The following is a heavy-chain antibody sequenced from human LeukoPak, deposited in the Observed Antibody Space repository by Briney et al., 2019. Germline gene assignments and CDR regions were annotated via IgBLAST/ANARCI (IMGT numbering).Heavy chain of an antibody. Sequence: ASVKVSCKASGYTFTANYIHWVRQAPGQGLEWVGRIHPKSGGANYAQKFWDRVTLTRDTSINTAYMELSGLRSDDAAVYYCARGGWSYYYYYYMDVWGKGTTVTVSS. CDR2: IHPKSGGA. V-gene: IGHV1-2*06. CDR3: ARGGWSYYYYYYMDV. D-gene: IGHD6-19*01. CDR1: GYTFTANY. J-gene: IGHJ6*03.